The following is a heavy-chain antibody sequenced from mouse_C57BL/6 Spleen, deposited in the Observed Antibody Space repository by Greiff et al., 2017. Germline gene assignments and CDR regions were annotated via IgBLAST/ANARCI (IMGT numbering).Heavy chain of an antibody. CDR3: ARDWEREYYFDY. CDR2: IYPRSGNT. CDR1: GYTFTSYG. D-gene: IGHD4-1*01. Sequence: VQLQQSGAELARPGASVKLSCKASGYTFTSYGISWVKQRTGQGLEWIGEIYPRSGNTYYNEKFKGKATLTADKSSSTAYMELRSLTSEDSAVXFCARDWEREYYFDYWGQGTTLTVSS. V-gene: IGHV1-81*01. J-gene: IGHJ2*01.